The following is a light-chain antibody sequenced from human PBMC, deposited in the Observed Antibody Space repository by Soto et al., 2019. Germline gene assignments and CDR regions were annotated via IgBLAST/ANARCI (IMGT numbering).Light chain of an antibody. V-gene: IGKV1-5*02. Sequence: IQMTQSPSSLSASVGDRVTIICQASQSISTRSTWYQQKPGKAPNLLIYDASSLAGGVPSRFTGSGSGKEFIITINRLQPDDFATYYCQQYRVSWTFGQGSKVDIK. CDR2: DAS. CDR3: QQYRVSWT. J-gene: IGKJ1*01. CDR1: QSISTR.